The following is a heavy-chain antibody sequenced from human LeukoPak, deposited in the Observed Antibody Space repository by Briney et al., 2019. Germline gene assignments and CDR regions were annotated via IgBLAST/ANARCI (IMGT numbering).Heavy chain of an antibody. CDR1: GGSISSYY. CDR2: IYYSGST. V-gene: IGHV4-59*12. J-gene: IGHJ3*02. D-gene: IGHD5-12*01. Sequence: SETLSLTCTVSGGSISSYYWSWLRQPPGKGLEWIGYIYYSGSTNYNPSLKSRVTMSVDTSKNQFSLTLSSVTAADTAVYYCARDLRFDAFDIWGQGTMVTVSS. CDR3: ARDLRFDAFDI.